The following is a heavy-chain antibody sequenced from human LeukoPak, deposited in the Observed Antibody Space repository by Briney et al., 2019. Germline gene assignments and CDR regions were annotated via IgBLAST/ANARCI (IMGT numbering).Heavy chain of an antibody. CDR3: ARGDDSSGYSLDY. Sequence: SVKVSCKASGGTFSSYAISWVRQAPGQGLEWMGGIIPIIGTANYAQKFQGRVTITTDESTSTAYMELSSLRSEDTAVYYCARGDDSSGYSLDYWGQGTLVTVSS. CDR1: GGTFSSYA. D-gene: IGHD3-22*01. J-gene: IGHJ4*02. CDR2: IIPIIGTA. V-gene: IGHV1-69*05.